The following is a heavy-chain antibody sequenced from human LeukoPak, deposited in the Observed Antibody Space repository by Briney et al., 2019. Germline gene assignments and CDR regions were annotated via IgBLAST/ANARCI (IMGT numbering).Heavy chain of an antibody. Sequence: PSETLSLTCTVSGASINTYYWSWIRQPPGKGLEWIGYIYYSGTTSYNPSLKTRVTISIDTSKNQFSLTLSSVTAADTAVHYCARVLRPMASQYYFDYWGQGTLVTVSS. J-gene: IGHJ4*02. CDR1: GASINTYY. D-gene: IGHD3-10*01. CDR3: ARVLRPMASQYYFDY. CDR2: IYYSGTT. V-gene: IGHV4-59*01.